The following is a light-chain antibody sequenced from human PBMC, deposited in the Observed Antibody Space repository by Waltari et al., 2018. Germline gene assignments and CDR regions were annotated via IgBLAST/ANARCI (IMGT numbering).Light chain of an antibody. CDR1: QGISSY. Sequence: IQMTQSPSSLSASVGDRVTITCRASQGISSYLAWYQQKPGKAPKLLIYKASTLQSGVPERFSGSGSGTDFTLTISSLQAEDVATYYCQQHNSNPLTFGGGTKVEIK. CDR2: KAS. J-gene: IGKJ4*01. CDR3: QQHNSNPLT. V-gene: IGKV1-9*01.